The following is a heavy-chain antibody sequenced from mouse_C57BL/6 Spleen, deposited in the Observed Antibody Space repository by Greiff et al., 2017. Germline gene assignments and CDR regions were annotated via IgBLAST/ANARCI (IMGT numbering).Heavy chain of an antibody. CDR3: ARRAAQDYFDY. V-gene: IGHV1-50*01. J-gene: IGHJ2*01. Sequence: QVHVKQPGAELVKPGASVKLSCKASGYTFTSYWMQWVKQRPGQGLEWIGEIDPSDSYTNYNQKFKGKATLTVDTSSSTAYMQLSSLTSEDSAVYYCARRAAQDYFDYWGQGTTLTVSS. CDR2: IDPSDSYT. D-gene: IGHD3-2*02. CDR1: GYTFTSYW.